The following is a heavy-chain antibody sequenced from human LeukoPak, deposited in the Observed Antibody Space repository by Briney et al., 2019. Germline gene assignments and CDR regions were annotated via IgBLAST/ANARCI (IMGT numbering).Heavy chain of an antibody. CDR3: AKVGAGSSWYWFDY. D-gene: IGHD6-13*01. Sequence: GGSLRLSCAASGSTFSSHAMSWVRQAPGKGLEWVSGISGSGGSTYYADSVKGRFTISRGNSKNTLYLQMNSLRAEDTAVYYCAKVGAGSSWYWFDYWGQGTLVTVSS. V-gene: IGHV3-23*01. J-gene: IGHJ4*02. CDR1: GSTFSSHA. CDR2: ISGSGGST.